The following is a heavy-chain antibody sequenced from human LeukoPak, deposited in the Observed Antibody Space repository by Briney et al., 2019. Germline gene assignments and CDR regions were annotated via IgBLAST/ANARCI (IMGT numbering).Heavy chain of an antibody. V-gene: IGHV4-38-2*02. J-gene: IGHJ4*02. D-gene: IGHD4-17*01. CDR2: IYHSGST. CDR3: ARSATTVTKFDY. Sequence: SETLSLTCTVSGYSISSGYYWGWIRQPPGKGLEWIGSIYHSGSTYYNPSLKSRVTISVDTSKNQFSLKLSSVTAADTAVYYCARSATTVTKFDYWGQGTLVTVSS. CDR1: GYSISSGYY.